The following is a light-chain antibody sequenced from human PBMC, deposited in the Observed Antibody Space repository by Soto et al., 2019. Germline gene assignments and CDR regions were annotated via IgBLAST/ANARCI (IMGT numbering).Light chain of an antibody. CDR3: QQRSNWPPSIT. CDR2: DIS. CDR1: QTVSRN. Sequence: EVVMTQSPATLSVSPGERATLSCRAIQTVSRNLAWYQQRPGQAPRLLIYDISNRATGVPARFSGTGSETDFTLTISSLEPEDFAIYYCQQRSNWPPSITFGQGTRLEIK. J-gene: IGKJ5*01. V-gene: IGKV3-11*01.